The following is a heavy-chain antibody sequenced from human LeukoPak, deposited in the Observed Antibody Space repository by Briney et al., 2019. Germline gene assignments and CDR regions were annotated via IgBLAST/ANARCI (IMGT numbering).Heavy chain of an antibody. CDR3: AKHQEGHPITGYSSSWFDY. J-gene: IGHJ4*02. CDR1: GFTFSSYA. CDR2: ISGSGGST. D-gene: IGHD6-13*01. V-gene: IGHV3-23*01. Sequence: PGGSLRLSCAASGFTFSSYAMSWVRQAPGKGLEWVSAISGSGGSTYYADSVKGRFTISRDNSKNTLYLQMNSLRAEDTAVYYCAKHQEGHPITGYSSSWFDYWGQGTLVTVSS.